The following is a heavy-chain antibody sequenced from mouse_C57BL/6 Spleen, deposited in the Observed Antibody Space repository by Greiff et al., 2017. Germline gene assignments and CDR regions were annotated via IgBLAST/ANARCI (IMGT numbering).Heavy chain of an antibody. CDR1: GYAFSSSW. J-gene: IGHJ4*01. V-gene: IGHV1-82*01. CDR3: ARSHYDYAYYAMDY. CDR2: IYPGDGDT. Sequence: VKLMESGPELVKPGASVKISCKASGYAFSSSWMNWVKQRPGKGLEWIGRIYPGDGDTNYNGKFKGKATLTADKSSSTAYMQLSSLTSEDSAVYFCARSHYDYAYYAMDYWGQGTSVTVSS. D-gene: IGHD2-4*01.